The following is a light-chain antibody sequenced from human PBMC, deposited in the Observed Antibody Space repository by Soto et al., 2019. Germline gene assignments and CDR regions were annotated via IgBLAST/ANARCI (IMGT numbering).Light chain of an antibody. CDR1: QSVSSSY. CDR2: GAS. J-gene: IGKJ1*01. Sequence: EIVFTQSPGTLSLSPVERATLSCRASQSVSSSYLAWYQQKPGQAPRLLIYGASSRATGIPDRFSGSGSGTDFTLTISRLEPEDFAVYYCQQYGSSPPTFGQGTKVDIK. V-gene: IGKV3-20*01. CDR3: QQYGSSPPT.